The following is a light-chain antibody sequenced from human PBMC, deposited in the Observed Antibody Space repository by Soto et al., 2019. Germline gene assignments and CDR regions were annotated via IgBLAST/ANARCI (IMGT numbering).Light chain of an antibody. J-gene: IGLJ2*01. CDR3: QSYDSSLSASI. Sequence: HSVLTQPPSVSGAPGQRVTISCTGSSTNIGAAYDVHWYQQVSGTAPKLLIYRNINRPSGVPDRFSASKSGTSASLAITGLQAEDEADYYCQSYDSSLSASIFGGGTKVTVL. CDR2: RNI. V-gene: IGLV1-40*01. CDR1: STNIGAAYD.